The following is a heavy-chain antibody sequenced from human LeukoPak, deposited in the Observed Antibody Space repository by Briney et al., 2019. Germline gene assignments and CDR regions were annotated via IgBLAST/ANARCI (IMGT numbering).Heavy chain of an antibody. Sequence: SVKVSCKATGGTFSSYAISWVRQAPGQGLEWMGGIIPIFGTANYAQKFQGRVTITTDESTSTAYMELSSLRSEDTAVYYCARSNLAYCGGDCYSYYFDYWGQGTLVTVSS. J-gene: IGHJ4*02. CDR3: ARSNLAYCGGDCYSYYFDY. CDR2: IIPIFGTA. V-gene: IGHV1-69*05. D-gene: IGHD2-21*02. CDR1: GGTFSSYA.